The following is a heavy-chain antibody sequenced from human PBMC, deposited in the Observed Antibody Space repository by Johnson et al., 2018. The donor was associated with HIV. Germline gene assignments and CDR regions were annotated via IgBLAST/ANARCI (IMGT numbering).Heavy chain of an antibody. CDR1: GFSFNDYA. Sequence: VQLVESGGGVVQPGRSLRLSCSASGFSFNDYAMHWVRQAPGKGLEWVAVISFDGGAIYYADSVEGRFTISRDNSRDTLSLQMNSLRAEDTAVYYCARRGLANAFDIWGQGTMVTVSS. V-gene: IGHV3-30-3*01. CDR3: ARRGLANAFDI. CDR2: ISFDGGAI. D-gene: IGHD3-10*01. J-gene: IGHJ3*02.